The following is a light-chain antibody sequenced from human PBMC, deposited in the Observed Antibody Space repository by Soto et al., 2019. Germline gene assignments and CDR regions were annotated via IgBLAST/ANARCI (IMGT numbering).Light chain of an antibody. J-gene: IGKJ4*01. CDR2: DAS. CDR1: QDISNY. V-gene: IGKV1-33*01. CDR3: QQYNSLVS. Sequence: DXQMXXXPSSLSASVGDRVTITCQASQDISNYLNWYQQKPGKAPKVLIHDASDLXTXXXXXXXXXXXXXXXXXTISRLQPEDFASYYCQQYNSLVSFGGGTKVQT.